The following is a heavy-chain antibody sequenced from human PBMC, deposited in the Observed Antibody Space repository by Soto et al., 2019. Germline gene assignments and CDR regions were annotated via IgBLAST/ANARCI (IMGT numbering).Heavy chain of an antibody. CDR3: AREGCSSTSCPENAFDI. CDR2: ISSSGSTI. J-gene: IGHJ3*02. D-gene: IGHD2-2*01. V-gene: IGHV3-48*03. Sequence: HPGGSLRLSCAASGFTFSSYEMNWVRQAPGKGLEWVSYISSSGSTIYYADSVKGRFTISRDNAKNSLYLQMNSLRAEDTAVYYCAREGCSSTSCPENAFDIWGQGTMVTVSS. CDR1: GFTFSSYE.